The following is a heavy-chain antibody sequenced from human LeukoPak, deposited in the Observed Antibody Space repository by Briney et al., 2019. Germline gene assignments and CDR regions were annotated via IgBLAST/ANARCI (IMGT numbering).Heavy chain of an antibody. D-gene: IGHD3-22*01. CDR1: GFTFSSYA. CDR2: ISGSGGSK. V-gene: IGHV3-23*01. J-gene: IGHJ4*02. CDR3: AKGYYYDSSGYFDY. Sequence: GGSLRLSCAASGFTFSSYAMSWVRQAPGKGLEWGSAISGSGGSKYYADSVKGRFTISRDNSKNTLYLQMNSLRAEDTAVYYCAKGYYYDSSGYFDYWGQGTLVTVSS.